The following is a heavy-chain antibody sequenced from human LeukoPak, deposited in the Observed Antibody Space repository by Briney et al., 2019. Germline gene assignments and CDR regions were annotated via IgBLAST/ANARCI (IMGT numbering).Heavy chain of an antibody. CDR2: INPDSGAT. J-gene: IGHJ4*02. CDR3: ARKGRGSGMGY. V-gene: IGHV1-2*06. Sequence: ASVKVSSKASGYTFIGYYLHWVRHAPGQGLEFMGHINPDSGATTYAQKFQGRVTMTRDTSISTDYMELSSLTSDETAVYYCARKGRGSGMGYWGQGTLVTVSS. D-gene: IGHD3-10*01. CDR1: GYTFIGYY.